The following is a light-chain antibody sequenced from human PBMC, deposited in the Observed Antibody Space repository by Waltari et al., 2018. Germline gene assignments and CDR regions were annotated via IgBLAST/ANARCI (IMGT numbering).Light chain of an antibody. V-gene: IGLV3-25*03. CDR2: KDN. Sequence: YSLTQLLSVSVSTQQTVKLTCSRYALPGTFGHRYPRKPAQAPLLLIYKDNQRPPGGPERFSGSTSGTIVTLTISGVQAEDEADYYCQSADSSGAYKVFGTGTKDSVL. CDR3: QSADSSGAYKV. J-gene: IGLJ1*01. CDR1: ALPGTF.